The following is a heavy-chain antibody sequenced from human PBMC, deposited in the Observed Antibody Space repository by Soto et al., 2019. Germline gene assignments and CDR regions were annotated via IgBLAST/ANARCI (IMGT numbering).Heavy chain of an antibody. J-gene: IGHJ1*01. CDR2: ISSDGTTT. CDR1: GFTFRKFW. V-gene: IGHV3-74*01. D-gene: IGHD2-8*01. CDR3: AIQDCTNDVCLEAAVSVGGALES. Sequence: EVQLVQSGGGLAQPGKSLRLSCAASGFTFRKFWMHWVRQVPGKGPVWVSYISSDGTTTDYADSVKGRFTISRDNAKDTLYLQMDCVRAEDTAVYYCAIQDCTNDVCLEAAVSVGGALESWGQGTLVTVSS.